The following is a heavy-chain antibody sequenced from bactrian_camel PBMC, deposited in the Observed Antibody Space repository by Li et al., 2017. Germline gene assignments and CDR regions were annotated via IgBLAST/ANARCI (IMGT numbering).Heavy chain of an antibody. CDR2: IRTDGVT. CDR3: AAPRARCLGWSTFFGY. V-gene: IGHV3S53*01. J-gene: IGHJ6*01. D-gene: IGHD5*01. CDR1: GYIYSSCS. Sequence: VQLVESGGGSVESGRSLRLSCAASGYIYSSCSMGWYRQAPGKERELVSSIRTDGVTYYVDSVKGRFTISQDNAKNTVYLLMNSLKPEDTATYYCAAPRARCLGWSTFFGYLGQGTQVTVS.